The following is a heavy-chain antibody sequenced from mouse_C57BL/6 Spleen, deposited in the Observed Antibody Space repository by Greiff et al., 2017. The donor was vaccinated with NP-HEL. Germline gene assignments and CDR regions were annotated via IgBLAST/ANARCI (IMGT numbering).Heavy chain of an antibody. Sequence: QVQLQQPGAELVRPGSSVKLSCKASGYTFTSYWMHWVKQRPIQGLEWIGNIDPSDSETPYNQKFKDKATLTVDKSSSTAYMQLSSLTSEDSAVYYCARDYYGSIPFGYWGQGTTLTVSS. CDR1: GYTFTSYW. V-gene: IGHV1-52*01. CDR3: ARDYYGSIPFGY. J-gene: IGHJ2*01. CDR2: IDPSDSET. D-gene: IGHD1-1*01.